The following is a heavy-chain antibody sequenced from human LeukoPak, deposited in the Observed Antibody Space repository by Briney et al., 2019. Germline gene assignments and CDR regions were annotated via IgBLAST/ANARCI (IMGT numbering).Heavy chain of an antibody. CDR2: ISYDGSNK. V-gene: IGHV3-30*09. J-gene: IGHJ3*02. CDR1: GFTFSSYA. CDR3: ARDRGGSRSDAFDI. Sequence: GGSLRLSCAASGFTFSSYAMHWVRQAPGKGLEWVAVISYDGSNKYYADSVKGRFAISRDNSKNTLYLQMNSLRAEDTAVYYCARDRGGSRSDAFDIWGQGTMVTVSS. D-gene: IGHD3-10*01.